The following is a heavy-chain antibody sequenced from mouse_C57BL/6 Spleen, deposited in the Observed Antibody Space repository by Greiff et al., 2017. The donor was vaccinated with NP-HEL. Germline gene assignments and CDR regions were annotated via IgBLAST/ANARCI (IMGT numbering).Heavy chain of an antibody. CDR3: ARGLYGYDEGGNYAMDY. V-gene: IGHV5-17*01. D-gene: IGHD2-2*01. CDR1: GFTFSDYG. CDR2: ISSGSSTI. J-gene: IGHJ4*01. Sequence: DVKLVESGGGLVKPGGSLKLSCAASGFTFSDYGMHWVRQAPEKGLEWVAYISSGSSTIYYADTVKGRFPISRDNAKNTLFLQMTSLRSEDTAMYYCARGLYGYDEGGNYAMDYWGQGTSVTVSS.